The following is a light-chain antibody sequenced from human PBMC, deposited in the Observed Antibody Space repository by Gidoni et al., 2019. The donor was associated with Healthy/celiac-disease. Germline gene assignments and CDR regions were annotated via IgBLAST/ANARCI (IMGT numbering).Light chain of an antibody. Sequence: EIVMTQSPATLSVSPGERATLTCRASQSVSSNLAWYQQNPGQAPRLLLYGASTRATGIPAMFSGSGSGTEFTLTISSLQSADFAVYYCQQYNNWPRTFXHXTKVEIK. J-gene: IGKJ1*01. V-gene: IGKV3-15*01. CDR3: QQYNNWPRT. CDR1: QSVSSN. CDR2: GAS.